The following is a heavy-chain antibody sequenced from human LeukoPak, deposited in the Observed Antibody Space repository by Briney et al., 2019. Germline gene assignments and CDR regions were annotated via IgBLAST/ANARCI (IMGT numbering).Heavy chain of an antibody. V-gene: IGHV3-23*01. D-gene: IGHD3-10*01. Sequence: GGSLRLSCVASGFTYSSYDMNWVRQAPGKGLEWVSTITGSGGRTYYADSVTGGFTISRDNSKSTLYLQMHSLRAEDTAVYYCAKDNTMIRGIIYYGMDVWGQGTTVTVSS. CDR1: GFTYSSYD. CDR3: AKDNTMIRGIIYYGMDV. CDR2: ITGSGGRT. J-gene: IGHJ6*02.